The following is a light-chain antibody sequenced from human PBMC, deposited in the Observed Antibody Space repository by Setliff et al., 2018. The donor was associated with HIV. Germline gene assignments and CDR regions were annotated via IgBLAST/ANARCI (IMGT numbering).Light chain of an antibody. CDR2: EVS. CDR1: SSDVGGYNY. V-gene: IGLV2-14*01. Sequence: QSALTQPASVSGSPGQSITISCTGTSSDVGGYNYVSWYQQHPGKAPKLMIYEVSNRPSWVSNRFSGSKSGNTASLTISGLQAEDEADYYCSSYTFSSTPYVFGTGTKVTV. J-gene: IGLJ1*01. CDR3: SSYTFSSTPYV.